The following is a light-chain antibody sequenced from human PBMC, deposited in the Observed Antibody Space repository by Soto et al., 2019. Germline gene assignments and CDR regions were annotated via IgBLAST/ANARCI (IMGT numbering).Light chain of an antibody. CDR1: SSDVGSYNL. V-gene: IGLV2-23*02. J-gene: IGLJ1*01. CDR3: CSYAGSSTYV. Sequence: QSALTQPASVSGSPGQSITISCTGTSSDVGSYNLVSWYQQHPGKAPKLMIYEVSKRPSGVSNRFSGSKSGNTAPLTISGLQAEDEADYYCCSYAGSSTYVFGTSTKVTVL. CDR2: EVS.